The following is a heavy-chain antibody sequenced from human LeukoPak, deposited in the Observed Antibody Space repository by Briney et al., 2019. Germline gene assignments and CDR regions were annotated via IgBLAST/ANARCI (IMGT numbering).Heavy chain of an antibody. CDR2: IIPIFGTA. J-gene: IGHJ3*02. CDR1: GGTFSSYA. CDR3: ARVGYCSGGSCSDAFDI. V-gene: IGHV1-69*01. Sequence: GSSVTVSCTASGGTFSSYAISWVRQAPGQGLEWMGGIIPIFGTANYAQKFQGRVTITADESTSTAYMELSSLRSEDTAVYYCARVGYCSGGSCSDAFDIWGQGTMVTVSS. D-gene: IGHD2-15*01.